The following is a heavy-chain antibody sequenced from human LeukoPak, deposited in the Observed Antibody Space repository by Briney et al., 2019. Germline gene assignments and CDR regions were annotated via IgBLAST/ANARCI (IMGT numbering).Heavy chain of an antibody. D-gene: IGHD2-2*01. V-gene: IGHV4-31*03. CDR2: IYYSGST. CDR3: ARGEYQLLIDY. CDR1: GGSISSGGYY. J-gene: IGHJ4*02. Sequence: SETLSLTCTVSGGSISSGGYYWSWIRQHPGKGLEWIGYIYYSGSTYYNPSLKSRVTISVDTSKNQFSLKLSSVTAADTAVYYCARGEYQLLIDYWGQGTLVTVSS.